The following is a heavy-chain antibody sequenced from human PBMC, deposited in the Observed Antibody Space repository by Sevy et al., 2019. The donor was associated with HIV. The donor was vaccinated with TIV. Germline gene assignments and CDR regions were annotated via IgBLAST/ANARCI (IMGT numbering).Heavy chain of an antibody. D-gene: IGHD1-1*01. J-gene: IGHJ4*02. CDR1: GFTFSSYR. CDR2: ISSTSAYI. CDR3: ARAVLEISTWRSDY. V-gene: IGHV3-21*01. Sequence: GGSLRLSCAASGFTFSSYRMTWVRQAPGKGLEWVSCISSTSAYINYGDSVKGLFTISRDNAKNLLYLQMDSLRAEDTAVYYCARAVLEISTWRSDYWGQGTLVTISS.